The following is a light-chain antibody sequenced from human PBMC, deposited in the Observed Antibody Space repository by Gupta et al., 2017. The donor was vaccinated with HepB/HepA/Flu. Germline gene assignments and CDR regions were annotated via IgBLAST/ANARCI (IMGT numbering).Light chain of an antibody. CDR1: SSNIGSNT. CDR2: SNN. V-gene: IGLV1-44*01. CDR3: AAWDDSLNGPV. J-gene: IGLJ1*01. Sequence: QSVLTQPPSASGTPGQRATISCSGSSSNIGSNTVNWYQHLPGTAPKLLIYSNNQRPSGVPDRFSGSKSGTSASLAISGLQSEDEADYYCAAWDDSLNGPVFGTGTKVTVL.